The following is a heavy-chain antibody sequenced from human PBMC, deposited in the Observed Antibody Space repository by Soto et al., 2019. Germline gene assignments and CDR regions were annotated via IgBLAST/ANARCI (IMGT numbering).Heavy chain of an antibody. V-gene: IGHV4-39*01. CDR2: MYYSGTT. J-gene: IGHJ5*02. CDR1: GCYISSSDCY. CDR3: AVVDSTGNWFDP. D-gene: IGHD6-25*01. Sequence: PSETLSVTCTVSGCYISSSDCYWGWLRQTPGKGLEFIGSMYYSGTTYYNPSLKSRVTISVDTSKNQFTLKLISVTAADTAVYYCAVVDSTGNWFDPWGEGALVTVSS.